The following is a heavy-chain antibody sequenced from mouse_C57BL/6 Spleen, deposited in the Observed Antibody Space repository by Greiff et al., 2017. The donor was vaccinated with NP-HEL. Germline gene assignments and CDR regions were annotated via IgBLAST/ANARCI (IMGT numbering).Heavy chain of an antibody. J-gene: IGHJ1*03. CDR3: ARGLRPWYFDV. Sequence: QVQLKQPGAELVRPGSSVKLSCKASGYTFTSYWMHWVKQRPIQGLEWIGNIDPSDSETHYNQKFKDKATLTVDKSSSTAYMQLSSLTSEDSAVYYCARGLRPWYFDVWGTGTTVTVSS. CDR1: GYTFTSYW. CDR2: IDPSDSET. D-gene: IGHD1-1*01. V-gene: IGHV1-52*01.